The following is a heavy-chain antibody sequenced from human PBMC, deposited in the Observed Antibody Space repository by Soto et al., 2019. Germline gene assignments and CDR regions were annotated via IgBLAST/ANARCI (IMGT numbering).Heavy chain of an antibody. CDR1: GFTFSSYG. J-gene: IGHJ5*02. D-gene: IGHD2-2*01. V-gene: IGHV3-30*18. CDR3: AKDDCSSTSCYEVYNWFDP. Sequence: QVQLVESGGGVVXXXXSLRLSCAASGFTFSSYGMHWVRQAPGKGLEWVAVISYDGSNKYYADSVKGRFTISRDNSKNTLNLQRTSLRAEDTAVYYGAKDDCSSTSCYEVYNWFDPWGQGTLVTVSS. CDR2: ISYDGSNK.